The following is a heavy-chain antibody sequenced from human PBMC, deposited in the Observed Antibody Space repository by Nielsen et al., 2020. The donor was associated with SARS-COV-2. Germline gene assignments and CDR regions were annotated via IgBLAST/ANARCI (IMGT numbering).Heavy chain of an antibody. J-gene: IGHJ5*01. D-gene: IGHD3-16*01. V-gene: IGHV4-59*13. Sequence: ESLKISCPVSGGSIGTYHLNWIRQSPGKGLEWIGYIFETASANYNPSFESRVTMSVDTSKSQFSLRLTSVTAADTAVYYCAKIGQWGKNWFGSWGQGTLVTVSS. CDR3: AKIGQWGKNWFGS. CDR2: IFETASA. CDR1: GGSIGTYH.